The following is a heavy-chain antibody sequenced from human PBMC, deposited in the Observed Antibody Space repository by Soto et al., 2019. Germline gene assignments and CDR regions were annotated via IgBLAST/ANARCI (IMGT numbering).Heavy chain of an antibody. Sequence: VKVSCKASGGTFSSYAISWVRQAPGQGLEWMGGIIPIFGTANYAQKFQGRVTITADESTSTAYMELSSLRSEDTAVYYCARFYGDYTNYFAPWGQGTLVTVSS. CDR2: IIPIFGTA. J-gene: IGHJ5*02. CDR1: GGTFSSYA. CDR3: ARFYGDYTNYFAP. D-gene: IGHD4-4*01. V-gene: IGHV1-69*01.